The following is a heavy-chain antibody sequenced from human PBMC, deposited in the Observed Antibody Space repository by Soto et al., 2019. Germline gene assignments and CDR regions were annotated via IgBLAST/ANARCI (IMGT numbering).Heavy chain of an antibody. Sequence: RQPPGKGLEWIGSIYYSGRTYNNPSLRSRVSMSIDTSKDQFSLKLKAVTAADTALYFCVRQRTSVVAKASLALRGPGSVVTVSS. CDR2: IYYSGRT. D-gene: IGHD5-12*01. V-gene: IGHV4-39*01. CDR3: VRQRTSVVAKASLAL. J-gene: IGHJ1*01.